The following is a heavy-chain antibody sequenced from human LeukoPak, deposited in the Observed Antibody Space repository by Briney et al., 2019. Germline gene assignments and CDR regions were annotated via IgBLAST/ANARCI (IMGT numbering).Heavy chain of an antibody. V-gene: IGHV1-2*02. D-gene: IGHD1-26*01. CDR2: INPNSGGT. Sequence: ASVKVSCKASGYTFTGYYVHWVRQAPGQGLEWMGWINPNSGGTNYAQKFQGRVTMTRDTSISTAYMELSRLRSDDTAVYYCARDNGYSGSYWKAFDIWGQGTMVTVSS. J-gene: IGHJ3*02. CDR3: ARDNGYSGSYWKAFDI. CDR1: GYTFTGYY.